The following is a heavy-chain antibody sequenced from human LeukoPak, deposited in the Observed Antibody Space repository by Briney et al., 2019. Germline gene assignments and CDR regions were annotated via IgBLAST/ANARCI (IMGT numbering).Heavy chain of an antibody. J-gene: IGHJ4*02. CDR3: ARDRPGDGYFDY. CDR1: GFTVSSND. Sequence: GGSLRLSCAASGFTVSSNDMTWVRQTPGKGLEWVSIVYSGGKTYYADSVKGRFTISRDNSKNTLYLQMNSLRAEDTAVFYCARDRPGDGYFDYWGQGTLVTVSS. V-gene: IGHV3-66*01. CDR2: VYSGGKT. D-gene: IGHD3-10*01.